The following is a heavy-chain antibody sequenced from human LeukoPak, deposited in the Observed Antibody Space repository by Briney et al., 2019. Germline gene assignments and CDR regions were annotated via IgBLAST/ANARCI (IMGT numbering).Heavy chain of an antibody. CDR3: ARAGLRGYYSDY. D-gene: IGHD3-22*01. J-gene: IGHJ4*02. CDR1: GFVLSTYG. V-gene: IGHV3-64*01. CDR2: ISSNGGST. Sequence: PGGSLRLSCAASGFVLSTYGMHWVRQAPGKGLEYVSAISSNGGSTYYANSVKGRFTISRDNSKNTLYLQMGSLRAEDMAVYYCARAGLRGYYSDYWGQGTLVTVSS.